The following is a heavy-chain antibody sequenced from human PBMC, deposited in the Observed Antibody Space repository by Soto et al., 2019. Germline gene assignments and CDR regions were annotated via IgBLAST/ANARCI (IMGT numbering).Heavy chain of an antibody. Sequence: AASVKVSCKASGYTFTSYDINWVRQATGQGLEWMGWMNPNSGNTGYAQKFQGRVTMTRNTSISTAYMELSSLRSEDTAVYYCARAITMVRGVIEPYYYYYYGMDVWGQGTTVTVSS. CDR2: MNPNSGNT. J-gene: IGHJ6*02. V-gene: IGHV1-8*01. CDR3: ARAITMVRGVIEPYYYYYYGMDV. CDR1: GYTFTSYD. D-gene: IGHD3-10*01.